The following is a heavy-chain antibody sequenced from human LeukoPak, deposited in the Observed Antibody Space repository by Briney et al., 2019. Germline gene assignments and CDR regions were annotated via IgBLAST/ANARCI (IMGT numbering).Heavy chain of an antibody. CDR1: GDSISGYY. CDR3: ARTRRTIFSFSQSYPKYFDY. D-gene: IGHD2/OR15-2a*01. J-gene: IGHJ4*02. V-gene: IGHV4-59*01. Sequence: PSETQSLTCTVSGDSISGYYWSWIRQPPGKGLEWIGYIYYSGSTNYNPSLDSRVTISVDTSKNQFSLKLTSVTAADTAVYYCARTRRTIFSFSQSYPKYFDYWGQGTLVTVSS. CDR2: IYYSGST.